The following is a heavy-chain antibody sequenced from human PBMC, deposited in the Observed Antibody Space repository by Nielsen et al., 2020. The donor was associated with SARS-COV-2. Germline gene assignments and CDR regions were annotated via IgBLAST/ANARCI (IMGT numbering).Heavy chain of an antibody. Sequence: ASVKVSCKASGYIFTNSAMSWVRQAPGQGLEWMGWINTNTGNPTYAQGFTGRFVFSLDTSVSTAYLQIISLKADDTAVYYCAREEGRYGDYGWFDPWGQGTLVIVSS. V-gene: IGHV7-4-1*02. CDR1: GYIFTNSA. CDR3: AREEGRYGDYGWFDP. J-gene: IGHJ5*02. D-gene: IGHD4-17*01. CDR2: INTNTGNP.